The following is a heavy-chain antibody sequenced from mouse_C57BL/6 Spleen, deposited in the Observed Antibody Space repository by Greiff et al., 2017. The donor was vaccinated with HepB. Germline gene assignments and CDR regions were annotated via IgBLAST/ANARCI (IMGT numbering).Heavy chain of an antibody. Sequence: QVQLQQPGAELVKPGASVKLSCKASGYTFTSYWMHWVKQRPGQGLEWIGMIHPNSGSTNYNEKFKSKATLTVDKSSSTAYMQLSSLTSEDSAVYYCARKLGGLYYAMDYWGQGTSVTVSS. CDR1: GYTFTSYW. CDR3: ARKLGGLYYAMDY. J-gene: IGHJ4*01. CDR2: IHPNSGST. D-gene: IGHD4-1*01. V-gene: IGHV1-64*01.